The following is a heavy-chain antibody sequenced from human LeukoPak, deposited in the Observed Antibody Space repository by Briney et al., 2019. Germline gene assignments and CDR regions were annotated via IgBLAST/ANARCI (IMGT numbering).Heavy chain of an antibody. CDR3: ARHMVRGVMGY. CDR2: INHSGST. J-gene: IGHJ4*02. Sequence: SSETLSLTCAVYGGSFSGYYWSWIRQPPGKGLEWIGEINHSGSTNYNPSLKSRVTISVDTSKNQFSLKLSSVTAADTAVYYCARHMVRGVMGYWGQGTLVTVSS. D-gene: IGHD3-10*01. V-gene: IGHV4-34*01. CDR1: GGSFSGYY.